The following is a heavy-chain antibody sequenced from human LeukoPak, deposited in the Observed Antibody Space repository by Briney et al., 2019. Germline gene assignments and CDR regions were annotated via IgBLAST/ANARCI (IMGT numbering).Heavy chain of an antibody. Sequence: GGSLRLSCAASGFTFSSYWMSWVRQAPGKGLEWVANIKQDGSEKYYVDSVKGRFTISRDNVKNSVYLQMNSLRAEDTAVYYCARLPDDYGDYKYFQHWGQGTLVTVSS. V-gene: IGHV3-7*01. CDR3: ARLPDDYGDYKYFQH. CDR1: GFTFSSYW. CDR2: IKQDGSEK. D-gene: IGHD4-17*01. J-gene: IGHJ1*01.